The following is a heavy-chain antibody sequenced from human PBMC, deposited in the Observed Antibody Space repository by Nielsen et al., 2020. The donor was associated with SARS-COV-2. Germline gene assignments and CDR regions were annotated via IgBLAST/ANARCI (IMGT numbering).Heavy chain of an antibody. CDR1: GFSFGEYG. D-gene: IGHD6-25*01. CDR3: SRVRAGAFDL. Sequence: GGSLRLSCTTSGFSFGEYGLPWVRQAPGKGLEWVGFIRGQVFGGAKEYAASVKDRFVITRDESKSIMYLQMNSLKTEDTAVYFCSRVRAGAFDLWGQGTMVTVSS. V-gene: IGHV3-49*04. J-gene: IGHJ3*01. CDR2: IRGQVFGGAK.